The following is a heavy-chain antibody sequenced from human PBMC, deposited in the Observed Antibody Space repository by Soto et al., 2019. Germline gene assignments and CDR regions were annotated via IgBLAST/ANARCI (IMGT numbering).Heavy chain of an antibody. V-gene: IGHV3-73*01. Sequence: PGGSLRLSCAASGFTFSGSAMHWVRQASGKGLEWVGRIRSKANSYATAYAASVKGRFTISRDDSKNTAYLQMNSLKIEDTAVYYCTRRPSTSGVEYWGQRTLVTVSS. CDR1: GFTFSGSA. D-gene: IGHD2-2*01. CDR2: IRSKANSYAT. CDR3: TRRPSTSGVEY. J-gene: IGHJ4*02.